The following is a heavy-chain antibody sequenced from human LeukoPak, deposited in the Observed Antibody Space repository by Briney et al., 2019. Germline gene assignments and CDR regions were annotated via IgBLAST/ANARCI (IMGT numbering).Heavy chain of an antibody. D-gene: IGHD5-18*01. V-gene: IGHV4-59*08. CDR1: GGSISSYY. Sequence: PSETLSLTCTVSGGSISSYYWSWIRQHPGKGLEWIGYIYYSGSTNYNPSLKSRVTISVDTSKHQFSLKLSSVTAADTAVYYCASGKSGYSYGYEVYYYYGMDVWGQRTKVTISS. J-gene: IGHJ6*02. CDR2: IYYSGST. CDR3: ASGKSGYSYGYEVYYYYGMDV.